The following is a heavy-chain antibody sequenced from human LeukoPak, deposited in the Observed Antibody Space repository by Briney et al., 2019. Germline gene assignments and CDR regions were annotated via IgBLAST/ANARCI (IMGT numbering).Heavy chain of an antibody. D-gene: IGHD5-24*01. Sequence: ASVKVSCKASGYTFTSYAMHWVRQAPGQRLEWMGWINAGNGNTKYSQKFQGRVTITRDTSASTAYMELSSLRSEDTAVYYCARDFRPLEMATTTGFDYWGQGTLVTVSS. V-gene: IGHV1-3*01. CDR3: ARDFRPLEMATTTGFDY. CDR1: GYTFTSYA. J-gene: IGHJ4*02. CDR2: INAGNGNT.